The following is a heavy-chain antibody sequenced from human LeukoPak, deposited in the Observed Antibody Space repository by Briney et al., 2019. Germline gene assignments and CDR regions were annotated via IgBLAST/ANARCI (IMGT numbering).Heavy chain of an antibody. J-gene: IGHJ4*02. CDR1: GGTFSSYA. CDR2: IIPILGIA. D-gene: IGHD4-23*01. Sequence: GASVKVSCKASGGTFSSYAISWVRQAPGQGLEWMGRIIPILGIANYAQKFQGRVTITADKPTSTAYMELSSLRSEDTAVYYCARSIGGNKGYYFDYWGQGTLVTVSS. CDR3: ARSIGGNKGYYFDY. V-gene: IGHV1-69*04.